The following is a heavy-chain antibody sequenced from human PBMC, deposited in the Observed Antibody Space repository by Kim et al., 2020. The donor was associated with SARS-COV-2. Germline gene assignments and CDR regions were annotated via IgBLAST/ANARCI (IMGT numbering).Heavy chain of an antibody. J-gene: IGHJ4*02. CDR2: ENT. D-gene: IGHD1-1*01. CDR3: AMYIVGNGGRGD. Sequence: SETLSLTCIVSGDSIGNYHWSWIRQPPGKGLEWIGTENTKYSRSLESRATMSVDTSQNQFSLKLYPVTVADTAIYYFAMYIVGNGGRGDWGQGTLVTVSS. CDR1: GDSIGNYH. V-gene: IGHV4-4*09.